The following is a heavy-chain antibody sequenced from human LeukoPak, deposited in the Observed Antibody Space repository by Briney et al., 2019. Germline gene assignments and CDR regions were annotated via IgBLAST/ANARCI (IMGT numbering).Heavy chain of an antibody. CDR3: ARGRPGYMDV. CDR2: ISSSSIPI. CDR1: GFSFSSYN. V-gene: IGHV3-48*04. J-gene: IGHJ6*03. D-gene: IGHD3-10*01. Sequence: GGSLRLSCAGSGFSFSSYNMNWVRLAPGKGLEGISFISSSSIPIYYADSVKGRFTISRDNAMNSLHLQMDGLRAEDTAVYYCARGRPGYMDVWGKGTTVTVSS.